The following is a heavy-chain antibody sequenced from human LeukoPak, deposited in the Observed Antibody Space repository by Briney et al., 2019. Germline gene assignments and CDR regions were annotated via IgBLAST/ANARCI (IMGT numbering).Heavy chain of an antibody. Sequence: SETLSLTCTVSGGSISSYYWSWIRQPPGKGLEWIGYIYYSGSTNYNPSLKSRATISVDTSKNQFSLKLSSVTAADTAVYYCARDGRDGYNQFHYWGQGTLVTVSS. J-gene: IGHJ4*02. CDR2: IYYSGST. V-gene: IGHV4-59*01. CDR1: GGSISSYY. D-gene: IGHD5-24*01. CDR3: ARDGRDGYNQFHY.